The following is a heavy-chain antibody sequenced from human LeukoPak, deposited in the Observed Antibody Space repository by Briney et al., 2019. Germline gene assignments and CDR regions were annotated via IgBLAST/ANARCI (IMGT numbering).Heavy chain of an antibody. CDR1: GGPISIYY. J-gene: IGHJ5*02. V-gene: IGHV4-59*01. Sequence: SETLSLTCTVSGGPISIYYWSWIRQPPGKGLEWIGYIYYSGSTNYNPSLKSRVTISVDTSKNQFSLKLSSVTAADTAVYYCARGVRFGWFDPWGQGTLVTVSS. CDR3: ARGVRFGWFDP. CDR2: IYYSGST. D-gene: IGHD3-16*01.